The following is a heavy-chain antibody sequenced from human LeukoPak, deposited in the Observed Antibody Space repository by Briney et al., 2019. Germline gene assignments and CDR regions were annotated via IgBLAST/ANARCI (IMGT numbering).Heavy chain of an antibody. CDR3: ARDSDSYGYYYMDV. CDR1: GGSISGYY. CDR2: IYYSGST. V-gene: IGHV4-59*01. J-gene: IGHJ6*03. Sequence: SETLPLTCTVSGGSISGYYWNWIRQPPGKGLEWIGYIYYSGSTNYNPSLKSRVTVSVDTSKNQFSLRLSSVTAADTAVYFCARDSDSYGYYYMDVWGKGTTVTVSS. D-gene: IGHD5-18*01.